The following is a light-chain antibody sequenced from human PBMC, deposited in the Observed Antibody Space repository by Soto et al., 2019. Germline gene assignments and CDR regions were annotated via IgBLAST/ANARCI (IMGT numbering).Light chain of an antibody. CDR2: GAS. V-gene: IGKV3-15*01. CDR1: QSVSNN. Sequence: EIIMTQSPATLSVSPGERATLSCRASQSVSNNLAWYQQKPGQAPRLLIHGASTRPTGIPARFSGSGSGTEFTLTISSLQSEDFAVYYCQQYDNWPRTFGQGTKVEIK. J-gene: IGKJ1*01. CDR3: QQYDNWPRT.